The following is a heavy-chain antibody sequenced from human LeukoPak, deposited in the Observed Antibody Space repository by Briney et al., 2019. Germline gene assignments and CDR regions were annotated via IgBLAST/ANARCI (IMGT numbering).Heavy chain of an antibody. CDR3: ARVYCSGGSCYSPKKYFDY. J-gene: IGHJ4*02. Sequence: GGSLRLSCAASGFTFSSYWMSWVHQAPGKGLEWVANIKQDGSEKYYVDSVKGRFTISRDNAKNSLYLQMNSLRAEDTAVYYCARVYCSGGSCYSPKKYFDYWGQGTLVTVSS. CDR2: IKQDGSEK. V-gene: IGHV3-7*01. CDR1: GFTFSSYW. D-gene: IGHD2-15*01.